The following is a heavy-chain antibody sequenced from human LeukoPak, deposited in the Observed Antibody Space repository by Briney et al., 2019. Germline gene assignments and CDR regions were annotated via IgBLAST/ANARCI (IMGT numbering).Heavy chain of an antibody. V-gene: IGHV3-30*02. CDR1: GFTFSSYG. CDR3: ARTGPVLDAFDI. D-gene: IGHD1-1*01. J-gene: IGHJ3*02. CDR2: IRYDGSNK. Sequence: GGSLRLSCAASGFTFSSYGMHWVRQAPGKGLEWVAFIRYDGSNKYYADSVKGRFTISRDNSKNTLYLQMNSLRDEDTAVYYCARTGPVLDAFDIWGQGTMVTVSS.